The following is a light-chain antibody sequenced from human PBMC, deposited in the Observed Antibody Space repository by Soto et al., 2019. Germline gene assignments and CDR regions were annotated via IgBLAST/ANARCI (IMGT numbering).Light chain of an antibody. CDR2: GAS. CDR3: LQYGGLPRT. CDR1: QSVSSNY. V-gene: IGKV3-20*01. Sequence: IVLTQSPGTLSLSPGERATLSGRATQSVSSNYLAWYQQKSGQAPRLLIYGASSRATGIPDRFSGGGSGTDFTLTITRLEPEDFAVYFCLQYGGLPRTFGQGTKVDNK. J-gene: IGKJ1*01.